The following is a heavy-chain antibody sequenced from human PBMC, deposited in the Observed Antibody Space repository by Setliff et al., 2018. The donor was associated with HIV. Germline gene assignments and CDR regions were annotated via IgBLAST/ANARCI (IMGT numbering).Heavy chain of an antibody. Sequence: GGSLRLSCAASGFAFNTYDMSWIRQSPGKGLEWISYISSSGTTIYYADSVKGRFTISRDNAKNSLYLEMNSLRAEETAVYYCARDLRSSHGSPNYFDYWGRGALVTVSS. CDR1: GFAFNTYD. CDR3: ARDLRSSHGSPNYFDY. CDR2: ISSSGTTI. V-gene: IGHV3-11*04. D-gene: IGHD2-15*01. J-gene: IGHJ4*02.